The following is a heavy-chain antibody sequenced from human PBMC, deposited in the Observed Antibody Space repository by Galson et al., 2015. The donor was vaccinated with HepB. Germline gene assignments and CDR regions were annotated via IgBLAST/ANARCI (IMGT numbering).Heavy chain of an antibody. Sequence: SLRLSCAASGFTFSSSNINWVRQAPGKGLEWVSYMSPASNSIYYADSVKGRFTVSRDNAKNSLYLQMNSLRAEDTAVYYCARGRDYSFDYWGQGTLVTVSS. V-gene: IGHV3-48*01. CDR2: MSPASNSI. J-gene: IGHJ4*02. CDR3: ARGRDYSFDY. CDR1: GFTFSSSN. D-gene: IGHD3-10*01.